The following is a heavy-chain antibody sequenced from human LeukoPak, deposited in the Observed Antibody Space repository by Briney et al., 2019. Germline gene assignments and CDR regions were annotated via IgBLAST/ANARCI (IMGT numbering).Heavy chain of an antibody. D-gene: IGHD3-9*01. V-gene: IGHV1-8*01. J-gene: IGHJ4*02. CDR2: MNPNSGNT. CDR3: ARATGEDILTGRKLDN. Sequence: GASVKVSCKASGYTFTSYDINWVRQATGQGLEWMGWMNPNSGNTGYAQKFQGRVTMTRNTSISIAYMELSSLRSDDTAVYYCARATGEDILTGRKLDNWGQGTLVTVSS. CDR1: GYTFTSYD.